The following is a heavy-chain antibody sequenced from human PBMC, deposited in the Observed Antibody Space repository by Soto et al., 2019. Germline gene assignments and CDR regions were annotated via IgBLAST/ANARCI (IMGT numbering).Heavy chain of an antibody. CDR1: EYSFTSYC. D-gene: IGHD4-4*01. J-gene: IGHJ6*02. V-gene: IGHV5-10-1*01. Sequence: GQFLKICCSGSEYSFTSYCSSWVRQMPGKGLEWMGRIDPSDSYTNYSPSFQVHVTISADKSISTAYLQWSSLKASDTAMYYCARHYSNYRDYYHYGMDVWGQGTTVTVS. CDR3: ARHYSNYRDYYHYGMDV. CDR2: IDPSDSYT.